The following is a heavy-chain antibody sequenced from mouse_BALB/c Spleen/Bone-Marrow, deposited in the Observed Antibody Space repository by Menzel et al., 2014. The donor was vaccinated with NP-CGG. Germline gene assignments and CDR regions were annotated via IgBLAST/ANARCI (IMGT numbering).Heavy chain of an antibody. V-gene: IGHV3-8*02. Sequence: EVKLVESGPSLVKPSQTLSLTCSVTGDSITSGYWNWIRKFPGNKLEYMGYISYSGSTYYNPSLKSRISITRDTSKNQYYLQLSSVTTEDTATYYCASLLRIYYAMDYWGQGTSVTVSS. CDR1: GDSITSGY. CDR2: ISYSGST. J-gene: IGHJ4*01. CDR3: ASLLRIYYAMDY. D-gene: IGHD1-1*01.